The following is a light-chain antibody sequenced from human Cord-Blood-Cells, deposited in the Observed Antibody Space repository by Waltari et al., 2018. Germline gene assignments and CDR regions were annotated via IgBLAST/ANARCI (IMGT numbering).Light chain of an antibody. J-gene: IGLJ3*02. CDR2: DVS. Sequence: QSALTQPASVSGSPGQSITISGTGTSSDVGGYNYASWYQQHPGKAPKHLIYDVSNRPSGVSNRFSGSKSGNTASLAISGLQAEDEADYYCSSYTSSSTWVFGGVTKLTVL. V-gene: IGLV2-14*03. CDR1: SSDVGGYNY. CDR3: SSYTSSSTWV.